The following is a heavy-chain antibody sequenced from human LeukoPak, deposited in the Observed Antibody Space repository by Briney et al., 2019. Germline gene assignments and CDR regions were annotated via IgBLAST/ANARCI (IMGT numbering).Heavy chain of an antibody. CDR2: INSDGGST. D-gene: IGHD1-26*01. CDR3: ARVIGIFDY. V-gene: IGHV3-74*01. J-gene: IGHJ4*02. Sequence: GGSLRLSCAASGFTFSGYWMHWVRQAPGKGLVWVPRINSDGGSTSYADSVKGRFTISRDNAKNTLYLQMNSLRAEDTAVYYCARVIGIFDYWGQGTLVTVSS. CDR1: GFTFSGYW.